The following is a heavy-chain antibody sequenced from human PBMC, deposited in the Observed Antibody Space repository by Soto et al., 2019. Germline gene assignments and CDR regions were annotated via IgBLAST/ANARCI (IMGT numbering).Heavy chain of an antibody. D-gene: IGHD3-16*01. J-gene: IGHJ3*02. V-gene: IGHV1-69*02. CDR2: IIPILGIA. Sequence: QVQLVQSGAEVKKPGSSVKVSCKASGGTFSSYTISWVRQAPGQGLEWMGRIIPILGIANYAQKFQGRVTITADKSTSTAYMELSSLRSEDTAVYYCASVRGAGGFPAFDIWGQGTMVTVSS. CDR1: GGTFSSYT. CDR3: ASVRGAGGFPAFDI.